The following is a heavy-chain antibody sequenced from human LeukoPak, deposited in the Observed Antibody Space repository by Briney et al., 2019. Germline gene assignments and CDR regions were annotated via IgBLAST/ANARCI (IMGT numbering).Heavy chain of an antibody. D-gene: IGHD3-22*01. CDR1: GGSISSGGYS. CDR2: IYYSGST. Sequence: PSETLSLTCTVSGGSISSGGYSWSWIRQHPGKGLEWIGYIYYSGSTYYNPSLKSRVTISVDTSKNQFSLKLSSVTAADTAVYYCARGPYDSSGYYNYWGQGTLVTVSS. V-gene: IGHV4-31*03. J-gene: IGHJ4*02. CDR3: ARGPYDSSGYYNY.